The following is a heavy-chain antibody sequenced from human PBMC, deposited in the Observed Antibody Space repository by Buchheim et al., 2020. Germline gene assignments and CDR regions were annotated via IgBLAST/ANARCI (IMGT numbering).Heavy chain of an antibody. Sequence: QVQLQESGPGLVKPSETLSLTCTVPVGSISSYYWRWIRQPPGKGLERIGYIFYSGSTNYNPSPKSRVTITVDTSKNQFSLKLSSVTAADTAVYYCARGSYGVAPFDYWGQGTL. J-gene: IGHJ4*02. CDR2: IFYSGST. V-gene: IGHV4-59*01. CDR1: VGSISSYY. CDR3: ARGSYGVAPFDY. D-gene: IGHD4-17*01.